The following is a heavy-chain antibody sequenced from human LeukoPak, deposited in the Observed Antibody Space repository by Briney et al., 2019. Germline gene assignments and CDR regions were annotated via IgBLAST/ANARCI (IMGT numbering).Heavy chain of an antibody. V-gene: IGHV3-48*03. CDR2: IGSSDSTT. CDR3: ARDGTPNYSSGWVYMDV. Sequence: PGGSLRLSCVTSGFTFSSYEMNWVRQAPGKGLGWLSYIGSSDSTTHYADPVKGRFTISRDNAKNSLYLQMNSLRVEDTAVYYCARDGTPNYSSGWVYMDVWGEGTTVTISS. J-gene: IGHJ6*03. D-gene: IGHD6-25*01. CDR1: GFTFSSYE.